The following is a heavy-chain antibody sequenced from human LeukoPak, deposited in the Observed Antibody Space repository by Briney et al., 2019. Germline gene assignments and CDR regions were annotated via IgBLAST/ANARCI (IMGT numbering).Heavy chain of an antibody. CDR3: AREDYDSSDPLDY. V-gene: IGHV3-48*03. Sequence: PGGPLRLFCEDSGLTFSSYEMNSVHQDTRKGPEWVSYISSSGSTIHYADSVKGRFTISRDNVQNSLYLQMNSLRAEEPAVYYCAREDYDSSDPLDYWGQGTLVTVSS. CDR1: GLTFSSYE. D-gene: IGHD3-22*01. J-gene: IGHJ4*02. CDR2: ISSSGSTI.